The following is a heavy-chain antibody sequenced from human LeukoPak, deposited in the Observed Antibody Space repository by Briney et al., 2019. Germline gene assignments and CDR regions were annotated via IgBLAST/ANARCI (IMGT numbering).Heavy chain of an antibody. Sequence: SETLSLTCTVSGGSISSYYWSWIRQPPGKGLEWIGYIYYSGSTNYNPSLKSRVTISVVPSRNQFSLKLSSLTAADTAVYYCARYYYESSGYYVLDYWGQGTLVTVSS. D-gene: IGHD3-22*01. CDR1: GGSISSYY. CDR3: ARYYYESSGYYVLDY. V-gene: IGHV4-59*01. CDR2: IYYSGST. J-gene: IGHJ4*02.